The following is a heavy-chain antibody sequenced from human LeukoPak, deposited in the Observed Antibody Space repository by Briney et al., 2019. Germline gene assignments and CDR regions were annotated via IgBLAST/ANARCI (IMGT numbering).Heavy chain of an antibody. J-gene: IGHJ4*02. CDR1: GFTFSSYS. CDR2: ISSSSSYI. CDR3: ARSIVGATACDY. V-gene: IGHV3-21*01. D-gene: IGHD1-26*01. Sequence: PGGSLRLSCAASGFTFSSYSMNWVRQAPGKGLEWVSSISSSSSYIYYADSVKGRFTISRDNAKNSLYLQMNSLRAEDTAVYYCARSIVGATACDYWGQGTLVTVSS.